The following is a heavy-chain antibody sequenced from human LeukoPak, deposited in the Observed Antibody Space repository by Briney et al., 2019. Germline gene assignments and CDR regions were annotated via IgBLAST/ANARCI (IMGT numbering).Heavy chain of an antibody. Sequence: GASLQISCKGSGYSFTSYWIGWVRQMPGKGLEWMRIIYPGDSDTRYSPSFQGQVTISADKSISTAYLQWSSLKASDTAMYYCARHWRIAAAGTAFDIWGQGTMVSDSS. CDR3: ARHWRIAAAGTAFDI. J-gene: IGHJ3*02. CDR2: IYPGDSDT. D-gene: IGHD6-13*01. V-gene: IGHV5-51*01. CDR1: GYSFTSYW.